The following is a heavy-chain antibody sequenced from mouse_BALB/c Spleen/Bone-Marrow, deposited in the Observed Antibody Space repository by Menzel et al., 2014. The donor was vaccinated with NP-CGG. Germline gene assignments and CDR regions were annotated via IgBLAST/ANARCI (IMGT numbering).Heavy chain of an antibody. D-gene: IGHD1-1*01. V-gene: IGHV14-3*02. CDR3: ARYRYYGSSGWDY. CDR2: IDPANGNT. CDR1: GFNIKDTY. Sequence: VHVKQSGAELVKPGASVKLSCTASGFNIKDTYIHWVKQRPEQGLEWIGRIDPANGNTEYDPKFQGKATITADTSSNTAYLHLSRLTSEDTAVYYCARYRYYGSSGWDYWGQGTSVTVSS. J-gene: IGHJ4*01.